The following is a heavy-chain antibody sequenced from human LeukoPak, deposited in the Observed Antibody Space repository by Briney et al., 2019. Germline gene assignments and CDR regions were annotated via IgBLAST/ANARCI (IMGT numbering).Heavy chain of an antibody. CDR2: INSDGTSS. D-gene: IGHD3-10*01. Sequence: PGGSLRLSCAASGFTFSSYWMHWVRQAPGKGLAWVTRINSDGTSSSYADSVKGRFTISRDNVKKTLYLQMNSLRAEDTAVYYCAREYGSGSYDYWGQGTLVTVSS. CDR3: AREYGSGSYDY. V-gene: IGHV3-74*01. J-gene: IGHJ4*02. CDR1: GFTFSSYW.